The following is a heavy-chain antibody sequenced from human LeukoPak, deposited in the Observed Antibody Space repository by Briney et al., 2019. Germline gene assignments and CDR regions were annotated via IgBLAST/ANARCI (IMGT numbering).Heavy chain of an antibody. J-gene: IGHJ4*02. V-gene: IGHV1-18*01. CDR1: GYTFTCYG. CDR2: ISAYNGNT. Sequence: ASVKVSCKASGYTFTCYGISWVRQAPGQGLEWMGWISAYNGNTNYAQKLQGRVTMTTATSTSTAYMELRSLRSDDTAVYYCARAGYYDSSGYTNFDYWGRGTLVTVSS. D-gene: IGHD3-22*01. CDR3: ARAGYYDSSGYTNFDY.